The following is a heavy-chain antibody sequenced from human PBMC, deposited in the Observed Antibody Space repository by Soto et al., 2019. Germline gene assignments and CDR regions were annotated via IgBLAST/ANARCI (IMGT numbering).Heavy chain of an antibody. J-gene: IGHJ4*02. CDR3: VRDLAVGLVDY. CDR2: ISAYNGNI. Sequence: QVQLVQSGAEVKKPGASVKVSCKASGYTFTSYGISWVRQAPGQGLEWMGWISAYNGNIKYAQKLLGRVTMTTAASTSAAYMPRRSLRSDDTAVYYCVRDLAVGLVDYWGQGTLVTVSS. D-gene: IGHD6-19*01. CDR1: GYTFTSYG. V-gene: IGHV1-18*01.